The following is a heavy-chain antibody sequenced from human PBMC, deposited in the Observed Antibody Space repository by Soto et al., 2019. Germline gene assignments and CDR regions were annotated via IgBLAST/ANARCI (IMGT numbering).Heavy chain of an antibody. D-gene: IGHD6-13*01. CDR3: AKDQRLLVAAAGTFSDY. V-gene: IGHV3-23*01. Sequence: EVQLLESGGGLVQPGGSLRLSCAASGITFSSYAMSWVRQAPGKGLEWVSGISGSGGTTYYADPVKGRVTSSRDNSKNTLYLQMNSLRAEDTAVYYCAKDQRLLVAAAGTFSDYWGQGTLVTVSS. CDR2: ISGSGGTT. J-gene: IGHJ4*02. CDR1: GITFSSYA.